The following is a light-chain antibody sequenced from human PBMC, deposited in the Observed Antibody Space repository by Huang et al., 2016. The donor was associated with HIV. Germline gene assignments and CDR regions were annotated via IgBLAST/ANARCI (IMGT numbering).Light chain of an antibody. J-gene: IGKJ1*01. CDR3: QQHYSTPWT. Sequence: DIVMTQSPDSLAVPLGERATISCVSSQSVLYSANKKHLPMNCLAWYQKKPGQPPKLLIFLATWRATGGPDRFSGSGSGTDFTLTISSLQAEDVAVYYCQQHYSTPWTFGQGTKVEIK. V-gene: IGKV4-1*01. CDR2: LAT. CDR1: QSVLYSANKKHLPMNC.